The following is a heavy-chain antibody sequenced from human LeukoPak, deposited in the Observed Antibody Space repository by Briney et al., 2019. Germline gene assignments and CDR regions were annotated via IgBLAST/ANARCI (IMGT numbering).Heavy chain of an antibody. CDR2: ISSSSSTI. J-gene: IGHJ5*02. CDR3: ARDRGLVPAAISTFDP. CDR1: GFTFSSYS. V-gene: IGHV3-48*01. D-gene: IGHD2-2*02. Sequence: GGSLRLSCAASGFTFSSYSMNWVRQAPGKGLEWVSYISSSSSTIYYADSVKGRFTISRDNAKNSLYLQMNSLRAEDTAVYYCARDRGLVPAAISTFDPWGQGTLVTVSS.